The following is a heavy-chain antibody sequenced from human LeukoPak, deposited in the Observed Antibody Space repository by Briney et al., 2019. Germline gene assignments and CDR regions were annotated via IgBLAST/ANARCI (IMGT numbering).Heavy chain of an antibody. V-gene: IGHV3-66*01. CDR2: IYSGGST. Sequence: GGSLRLSCAASGFTVSSSYMSWVREAPGKGLEWVSVIYSGGSTYYADSVKGRFTISRDNSKNTLYLQMNSLRAEDTAVYYCAIPPRRNYGNYWGQGTLVTVSS. J-gene: IGHJ4*02. CDR3: AIPPRRNYGNY. CDR1: GFTVSSSY. D-gene: IGHD1-7*01.